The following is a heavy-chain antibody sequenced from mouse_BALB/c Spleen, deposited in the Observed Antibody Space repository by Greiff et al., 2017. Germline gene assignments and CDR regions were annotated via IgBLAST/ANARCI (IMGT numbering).Heavy chain of an antibody. J-gene: IGHJ1*01. CDR3: ARVRVYGNYDWYFDV. V-gene: IGHV1-4*02. CDR1: GYTFTSYT. D-gene: IGHD2-1*01. CDR2: INPSSGYT. Sequence: VQLQQSAAELARPGASVKMSCKASGYTFTSYTMHWVKQRPGQGLEWIGYINPSSGYTEYNQKFKDKTTLTADKSSSTAYMQLSSLTSEDSAVYYWARVRVYGNYDWYFDVWGAGTTVTVSS.